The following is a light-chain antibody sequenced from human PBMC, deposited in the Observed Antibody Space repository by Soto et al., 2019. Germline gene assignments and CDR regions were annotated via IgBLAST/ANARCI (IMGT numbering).Light chain of an antibody. Sequence: QSVLTQPRSVSGSPGQSVTISCTGTSSDVGGYNYVSWYQQHPGKAPKVMIYDVSKRPSGVPDSFSGSKSGNTASLTISGLQAEDEADYYCCSYAGSYTYVFGTGTKVTVL. CDR3: CSYAGSYTYV. J-gene: IGLJ1*01. V-gene: IGLV2-11*01. CDR2: DVS. CDR1: SSDVGGYNY.